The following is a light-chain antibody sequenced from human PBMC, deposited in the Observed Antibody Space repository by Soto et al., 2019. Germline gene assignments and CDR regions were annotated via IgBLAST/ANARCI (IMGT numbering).Light chain of an antibody. CDR2: GAS. CDR3: QVRTNWSIA. J-gene: IGKJ5*01. V-gene: IGKV3D-20*02. Sequence: EIVLTQSPGTLSLSPGERATLSCRASQSVSSSYLAWYQQKPGQAPRLLISGASTRAAGISDRFRGSGSGTDFTLTISRLEPEDFAVYYCQVRTNWSIAFGRGTRLEI. CDR1: QSVSSSY.